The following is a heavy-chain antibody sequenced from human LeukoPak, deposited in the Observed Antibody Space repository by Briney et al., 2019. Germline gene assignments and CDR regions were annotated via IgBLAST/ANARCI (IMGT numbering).Heavy chain of an antibody. CDR1: RFTFSSYA. V-gene: IGHV3-23*01. Sequence: GGSLRLSCAASRFTFSSYAMSWVRQAPGKGLEWVSAISGSGGSTYYADSVKGRFTISRDNSKNTLYLQMNSLRAEDTAVYYCAKIIAVAGRYYFDYWGQGTLVTVSS. CDR2: ISGSGGST. D-gene: IGHD6-19*01. J-gene: IGHJ4*02. CDR3: AKIIAVAGRYYFDY.